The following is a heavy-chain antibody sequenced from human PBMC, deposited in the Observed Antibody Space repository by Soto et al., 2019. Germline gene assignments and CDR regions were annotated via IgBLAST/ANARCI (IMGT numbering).Heavy chain of an antibody. Sequence: QVHLVESRGGVVQPGRSLRLSCAASGLTVSNYAMHWVRQAPGKRLKWVAFVSYDGTNRCYPDSVKGRFTISRDNSKNTLYLQMNSLKTEDTAVYYCARESSSTVTTGGGGSAKDYWGQGTLVTVSS. CDR1: GLTVSNYA. V-gene: IGHV3-30-3*01. CDR3: ARESSSTVTTGGGGSAKDY. J-gene: IGHJ4*02. CDR2: VSYDGTNR. D-gene: IGHD4-17*01.